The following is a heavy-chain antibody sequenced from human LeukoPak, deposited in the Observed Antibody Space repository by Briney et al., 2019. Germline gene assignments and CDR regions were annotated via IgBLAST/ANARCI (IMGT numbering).Heavy chain of an antibody. CDR3: ARYATLQPYYDLYYYYGMDV. CDR2: IIPILGIA. Sequence: SVKVSCKASGGTFSSYAINWVRQAPGQGLEWMGRIIPILGIANYAQKFQGRVTITADKSTSTAYMELSSLRSEDTAVYYCARYATLQPYYDLYYYYGMDVWGQGTTVTVSS. CDR1: GGTFSSYA. J-gene: IGHJ6*02. D-gene: IGHD3-3*01. V-gene: IGHV1-69*04.